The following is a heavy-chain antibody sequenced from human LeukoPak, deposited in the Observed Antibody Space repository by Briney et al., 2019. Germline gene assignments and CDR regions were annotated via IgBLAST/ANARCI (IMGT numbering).Heavy chain of an antibody. CDR1: GFTFNCFN. CDR3: ARETEGYCSSTSCYSSFDY. J-gene: IGHJ4*02. V-gene: IGHV3-30*03. D-gene: IGHD2-2*01. Sequence: GALRLSCAGSGFTFNCFNMDRVRPGPGQGLEGVANISFDGRNKYYADSVKGRFTISRDNSKNTLYLQVNSLRAEDTAVYYCARETEGYCSSTSCYSSFDYWGQGTLVTVSS. CDR2: ISFDGRNK.